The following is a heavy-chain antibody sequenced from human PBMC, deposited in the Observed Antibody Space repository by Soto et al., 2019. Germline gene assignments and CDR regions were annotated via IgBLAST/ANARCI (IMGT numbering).Heavy chain of an antibody. CDR2: IYHTGRS. Sequence: SETLSLTCSVSGGSLSGFPWIWIRQPPGKGLEWVGYIYHTGRSNYNPSLKSRLTISLDMSRNQFSLQLTSVTAADTALYYCARVSTDYGGNGAFYYWGRGTLFTASS. CDR1: GGSLSGFP. CDR3: ARVSTDYGGNGAFYY. D-gene: IGHD3-16*01. J-gene: IGHJ4*02. V-gene: IGHV4-59*01.